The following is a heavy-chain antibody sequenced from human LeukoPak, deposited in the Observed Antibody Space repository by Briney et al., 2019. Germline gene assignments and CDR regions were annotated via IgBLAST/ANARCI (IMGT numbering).Heavy chain of an antibody. CDR1: GYTFADYY. Sequence: SVKVSCKASGYTFADYYIHWVRQAPGQGLEWMGLINPNTGGTNYAQKLQGRVTMTRDTSITTAYMELSRLRSDDTAVYYCARRPIVGVPAPIDYWGQGHLVTVSS. D-gene: IGHD2-2*01. V-gene: IGHV1-2*02. J-gene: IGHJ4*02. CDR3: ARRPIVGVPAPIDY. CDR2: INPNTGGT.